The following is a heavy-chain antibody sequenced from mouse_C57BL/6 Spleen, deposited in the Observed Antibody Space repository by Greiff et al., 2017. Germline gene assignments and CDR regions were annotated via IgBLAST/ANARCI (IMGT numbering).Heavy chain of an antibody. CDR1: GFTFSDYG. CDR2: ISSGSSTI. V-gene: IGHV5-17*01. Sequence: EVKLVESGGGLVKPGGSLTLSCAASGFTFSDYGMHWVRQAPEKGLEWVAYISSGSSTIYYAATVKGRFTISRDNAKNTLFLQMTSLRSEDTAMYYCATGYYGTYAMDYWGQGTSVTVSS. J-gene: IGHJ4*01. CDR3: ATGYYGTYAMDY. D-gene: IGHD1-1*01.